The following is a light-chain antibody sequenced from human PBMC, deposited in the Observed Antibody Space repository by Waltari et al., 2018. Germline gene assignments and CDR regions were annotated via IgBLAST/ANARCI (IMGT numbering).Light chain of an antibody. CDR2: ATS. V-gene: IGKV3-20*01. CDR3: QHYGISFPVT. J-gene: IGKJ5*01. CDR1: QSVGRSD. Sequence: EIVLAQSPDTLSLSPGETATLSCRASQSVGRSDLIWYQQKPGQAPRLLIFATSYRATVIPDRFSGSGSGTDFTLTISRLEPEDVAIYYCQHYGISFPVTFGQGTRLEIK.